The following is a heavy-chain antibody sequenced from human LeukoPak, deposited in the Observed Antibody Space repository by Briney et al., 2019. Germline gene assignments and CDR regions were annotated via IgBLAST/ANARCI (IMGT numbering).Heavy chain of an antibody. Sequence: ASVTVSCKPSGFTFPNYYMHWVRQAPAQGLEWMGLINPSGSSTNYEQNPRDRVTITRDNSSTKVYPEMGSFRSADPAVYYCAREESVGYFDYGGQGTLVTVSS. D-gene: IGHD2/OR15-2a*01. CDR1: GFTFPNYY. V-gene: IGHV1-46*01. CDR2: INPSGSST. CDR3: AREESVGYFDY. J-gene: IGHJ4*02.